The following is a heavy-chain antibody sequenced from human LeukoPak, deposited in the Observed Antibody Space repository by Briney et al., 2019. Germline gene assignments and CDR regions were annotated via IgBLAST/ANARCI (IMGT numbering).Heavy chain of an antibody. CDR3: AREGPRYCGGDCYSGWFDP. V-gene: IGHV4-59*01. CDR2: IYYSGST. Sequence: SETLSLTCTVSGGSISSYYWSWIRQPPGKGLEWIGYIYYSGSTNYNPSLKSRVTISVDTSKNQFSLKLSSVTAADTAVYYCAREGPRYCGGDCYSGWFDPWGQGTLVTVSS. D-gene: IGHD2-21*02. CDR1: GGSISSYY. J-gene: IGHJ5*02.